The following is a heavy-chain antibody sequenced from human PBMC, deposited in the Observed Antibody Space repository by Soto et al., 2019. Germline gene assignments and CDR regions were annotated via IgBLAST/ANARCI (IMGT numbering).Heavy chain of an antibody. V-gene: IGHV6-1*01. D-gene: IGHD4-4*01. CDR1: GDSVSSNSAA. CDR3: ARAEPSNRDRLVGEYFQH. CDR2: TYYRSKWYN. J-gene: IGHJ1*01. Sequence: SQTLSLTCAISGDSVSSNSAAWNWIRQSPSRGLEWLGRTYYRSKWYNDYAVSVKSRITINPDTSKNQFSLQLNSVTPEDTAVYYCARAEPSNRDRLVGEYFQHWGQGTLVTVSS.